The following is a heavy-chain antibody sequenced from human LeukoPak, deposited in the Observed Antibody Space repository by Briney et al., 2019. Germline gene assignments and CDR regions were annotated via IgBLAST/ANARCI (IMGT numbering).Heavy chain of an antibody. V-gene: IGHV3-30*09. CDR2: ISYDGSKI. CDR3: ARGQSSGWYQDPVDY. Sequence: GRSLRLSCAASGFTFSSYPLHWIRQAPGKGLEWVAVISYDGSKIYYADSVKGRFAIPRDKAKNTLYLQMSSLRLEDTAMYYCARGQSSGWYQDPVDYWGQGTLVTVSS. D-gene: IGHD6-19*01. CDR1: GFTFSSYP. J-gene: IGHJ4*02.